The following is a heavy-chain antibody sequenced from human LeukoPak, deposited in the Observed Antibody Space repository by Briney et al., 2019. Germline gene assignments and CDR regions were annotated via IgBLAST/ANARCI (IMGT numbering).Heavy chain of an antibody. CDR1: GFTFSTYS. J-gene: IGHJ4*02. D-gene: IGHD3-3*01. CDR2: ISSSSSTI. V-gene: IGHV3-48*01. Sequence: GGSLSLSCAASGFTFSTYSMNWARQAPGKGLEWVSYISSSSSTIYYADSVKGQFTISRDNAKNLLYLQMNSLRAEDTAVYYCAKVRRITIFGVVIIGGHYFDYWGQGTLVTVSS. CDR3: AKVRRITIFGVVIIGGHYFDY.